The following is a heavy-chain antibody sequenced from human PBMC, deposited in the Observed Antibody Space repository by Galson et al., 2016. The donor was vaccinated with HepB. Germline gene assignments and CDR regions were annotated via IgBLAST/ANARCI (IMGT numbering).Heavy chain of an antibody. CDR1: GFIFRSYA. CDR2: ISNDGSNK. CDR3: VKPNFESGSSPLYRFFDY. V-gene: IGHV3-30-3*02. J-gene: IGHJ4*02. D-gene: IGHD6-13*01. Sequence: SLRLSRADSGFIFRSYAMNWVRQAPGKGLEWLAVISNDGSNKYYADSVKGRFTISRDNSKTTLYLHMNSLRAEDTAVYYCVKPNFESGSSPLYRFFDYWGQGTLVTVSS.